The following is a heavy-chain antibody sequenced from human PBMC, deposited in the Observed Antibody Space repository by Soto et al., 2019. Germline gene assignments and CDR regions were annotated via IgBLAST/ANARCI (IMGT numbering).Heavy chain of an antibody. V-gene: IGHV3-21*01. Sequence: EVQLVESGGGLVKPGGSLRLSCAASGFTFNTYDMNWVRQAPGKGLEWVSSITTSSAYIYYADSLKGRITISRDNAKNSLLLQMNSLRAEDTSVYYGVRSGTARLLRHSWFDTWGQGTLVTVSS. J-gene: IGHJ5*02. CDR1: GFTFNTYD. D-gene: IGHD2-21*01. CDR2: ITTSSAYI. CDR3: VRSGTARLLRHSWFDT.